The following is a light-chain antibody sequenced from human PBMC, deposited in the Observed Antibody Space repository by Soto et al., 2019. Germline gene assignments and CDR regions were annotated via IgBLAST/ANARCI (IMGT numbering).Light chain of an antibody. CDR3: QQYKRKVWT. V-gene: IGKV1-5*01. CDR1: QSVSRW. Sequence: DIQMTQSPSTLSASVGDTVTITCRASQSVSRWLNWYQQKPGKAPRLLIYEASNLESGVPMRFSGSGSGTEFVIHITSLQPADSATYYYQQYKRKVWTFCQGTRVEI. J-gene: IGKJ1*01. CDR2: EAS.